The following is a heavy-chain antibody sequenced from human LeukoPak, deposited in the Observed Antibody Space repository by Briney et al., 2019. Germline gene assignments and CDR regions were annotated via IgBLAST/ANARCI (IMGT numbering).Heavy chain of an antibody. D-gene: IGHD7-27*01. Sequence: PGGSLRLSCAASGFTFSSYSMNWVRQAPGKGLEWVSYISSSSSTIYYADSVKGRFTISRDNAKNSLYLQVNSLRAEDTAVYYCARVKGTGFDYWGQGTLVTVSS. J-gene: IGHJ4*02. CDR2: ISSSSSTI. V-gene: IGHV3-48*04. CDR3: ARVKGTGFDY. CDR1: GFTFSSYS.